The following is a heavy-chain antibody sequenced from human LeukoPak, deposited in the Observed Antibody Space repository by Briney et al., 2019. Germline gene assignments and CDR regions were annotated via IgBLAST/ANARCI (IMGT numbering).Heavy chain of an antibody. CDR3: ARDLRFWSGYSWSH. CDR1: GFTFSSYG. Sequence: PGRSLRLSCAASGFTFSSYGMHWVRQAPGKGLEWVAIIWYDGSNKYYADSVKGRFTISRDNSKNTLYLQMNSLRAEDTAVYYCARDLRFWSGYSWSHWGQGTLVTVPS. CDR2: IWYDGSNK. D-gene: IGHD3-3*01. J-gene: IGHJ4*02. V-gene: IGHV3-33*01.